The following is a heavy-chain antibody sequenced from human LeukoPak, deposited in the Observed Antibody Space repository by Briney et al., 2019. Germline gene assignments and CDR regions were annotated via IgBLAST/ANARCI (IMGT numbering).Heavy chain of an antibody. D-gene: IGHD2-15*01. CDR3: AGGSLRYCSGGSCYVY. CDR1: GYTFTSYD. J-gene: IGHJ4*02. V-gene: IGHV1-8*01. Sequence: ASVKVSCKASGYTFTSYDINWVRQATGQGLEWMGWMNPNSGNTGYAQKFQGRVTMTRNTSISTAYMELSSLRSEDTAVYYCAGGSLRYCSGGSCYVYWGQGTLVTVSS. CDR2: MNPNSGNT.